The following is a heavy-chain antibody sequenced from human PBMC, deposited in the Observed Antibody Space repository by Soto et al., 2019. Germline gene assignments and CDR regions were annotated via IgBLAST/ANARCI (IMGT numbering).Heavy chain of an antibody. CDR1: GYTFTSYG. D-gene: IGHD6-19*01. CDR3: ARVVQTVPNLYSSGWYFDY. Sequence: ASVKVSCKASGYTFTSYGISWVRQAPGQGLEWMGWISAYNGNTNYAQKLQGRVTMTTDTSTSTAYMELRSLRSDDTAVYYCARVVQTVPNLYSSGWYFDYWGQGTLVTVSS. V-gene: IGHV1-18*01. J-gene: IGHJ4*02. CDR2: ISAYNGNT.